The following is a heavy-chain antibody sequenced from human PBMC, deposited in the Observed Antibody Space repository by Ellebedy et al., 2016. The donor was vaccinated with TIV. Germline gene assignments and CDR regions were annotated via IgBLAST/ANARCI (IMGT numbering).Heavy chain of an antibody. Sequence: MPSETLSLTCTVSGGSISSSSYYWGWIRQPPGKGLEWIGSIYYSGSTYYNPSLKSRVTISVDTSKNQFSLKLSSVTAADTAVYYCARTYGSSPTMAYWGQGTLVTVSS. D-gene: IGHD4-17*01. CDR1: GGSISSSSYY. V-gene: IGHV4-39*01. CDR3: ARTYGSSPTMAY. J-gene: IGHJ4*02. CDR2: IYYSGST.